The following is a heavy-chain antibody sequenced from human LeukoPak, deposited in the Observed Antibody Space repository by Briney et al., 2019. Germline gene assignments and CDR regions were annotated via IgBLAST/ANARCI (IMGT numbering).Heavy chain of an antibody. Sequence: ASVKVSCKASGYTFTSYYMHWVRQAPGQGLEWMGIINPSGGSTSYAQKFQGRVTMTRDTSTSTVYMELSSLRSEDTAVYYCAESITIFGVVLDSWFDPWGQGTLVTVSS. V-gene: IGHV1-46*01. J-gene: IGHJ5*02. CDR3: AESITIFGVVLDSWFDP. CDR1: GYTFTSYY. CDR2: INPSGGST. D-gene: IGHD3-3*01.